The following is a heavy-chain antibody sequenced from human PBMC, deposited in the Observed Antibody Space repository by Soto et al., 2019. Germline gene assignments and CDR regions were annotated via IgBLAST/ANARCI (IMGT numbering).Heavy chain of an antibody. CDR3: ARRYRSRADCYSDS. J-gene: IGHJ4*02. D-gene: IGHD2-2*01. CDR1: GYTFFSLW. V-gene: IGHV5-10-1*01. CDR2: IDPGDSSA. Sequence: GESLKISCHGSGYTFFSLWIVWVRQVPGKGLEWVGRIDPGDSSATYSPTFQGHVTISADRSTRSAYLQWRSLRASDTAIYFCARRYRSRADCYSDSWGQGSLVTVSS.